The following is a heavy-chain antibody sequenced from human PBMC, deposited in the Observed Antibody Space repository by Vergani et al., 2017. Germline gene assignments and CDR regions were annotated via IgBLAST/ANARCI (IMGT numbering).Heavy chain of an antibody. J-gene: IGHJ1*01. V-gene: IGHV4-34*01. CDR3: ARVPGYSSGWYGPGRLEYFQH. D-gene: IGHD6-19*01. CDR1: GGSFSGYY. Sequence: QVQLQQWGAGLLKPSETLSLTCAVYGGSFSGYYWSWIRQPPGKGLEWIGEINHSGSTNYNPSLKSRVTISVDTSKNQFSLKLSSVTAADTAVYYCARVPGYSSGWYGPGRLEYFQHWGQGTLVTVSS. CDR2: INHSGST.